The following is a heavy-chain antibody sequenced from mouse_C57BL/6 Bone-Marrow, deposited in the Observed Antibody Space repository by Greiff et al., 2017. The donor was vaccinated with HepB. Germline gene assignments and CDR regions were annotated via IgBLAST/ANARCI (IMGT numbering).Heavy chain of an antibody. V-gene: IGHV1-42*01. D-gene: IGHD1-1*01. CDR3: ARLRVGDY. CDR1: GYSFTGYY. Sequence: EVKLVESGPELVKPGASVKISCKASGYSFTGYYMNWVKQSPEKSLEWIGEINPSTGGTTYNQKFKAKATLTVDKSSSTAYMQHKSLTSEDSAVYYCARLRVGDYWGQGTTLTVSS. J-gene: IGHJ2*01. CDR2: INPSTGGT.